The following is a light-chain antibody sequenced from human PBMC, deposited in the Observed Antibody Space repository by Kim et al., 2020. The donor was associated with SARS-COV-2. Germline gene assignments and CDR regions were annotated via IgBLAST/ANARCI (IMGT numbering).Light chain of an antibody. Sequence: SYELTQPPAVSVSPRQTARITCSGDALPKKFAYWYQQKSGQAPVLVIYEDTKRPSWIPQRFSGSTSGTLATLTISGAQVEDEADYYCYLTDRRGYVVFGGGTQLTVL. V-gene: IGLV3-10*01. CDR2: EDT. J-gene: IGLJ2*01. CDR3: YLTDRRGYVV. CDR1: ALPKKF.